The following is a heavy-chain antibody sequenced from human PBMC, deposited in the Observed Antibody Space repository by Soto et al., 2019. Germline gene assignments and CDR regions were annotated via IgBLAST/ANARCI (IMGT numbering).Heavy chain of an antibody. V-gene: IGHV4-30-4*01. CDR3: ASNYDYVWGSPYFDY. CDR2: IYYSGST. D-gene: IGHD3-16*01. J-gene: IGHJ4*02. CDR1: GGSISSGDYY. Sequence: SETLSLTCTVSGGSISSGDYYWSWIRQPPGKGLEWIGSIYYSGSTYYNPSLKSRVTISVDTSKNQFSLKLTSVTAADTAVYYCASNYDYVWGSPYFDYWGQGTLVTVSS.